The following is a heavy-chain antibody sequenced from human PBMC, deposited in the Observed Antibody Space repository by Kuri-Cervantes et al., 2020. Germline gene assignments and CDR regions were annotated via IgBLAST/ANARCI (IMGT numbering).Heavy chain of an antibody. CDR3: ARDGGYATRSWFDP. D-gene: IGHD2-8*01. V-gene: IGHV4-61*01. CDR2: IYYSGST. CDR1: GGSVSSGSYY. Sequence: SETLSLTSTVSGGSVSSGSYYWSWIRQPPGKGLEWIGYIYYSGSTNYNPSLKSRVTISVDTSKNQFSLKLSSVTAADTAVYYCARDGGYATRSWFDPWGQGTLVTVSS. J-gene: IGHJ5*02.